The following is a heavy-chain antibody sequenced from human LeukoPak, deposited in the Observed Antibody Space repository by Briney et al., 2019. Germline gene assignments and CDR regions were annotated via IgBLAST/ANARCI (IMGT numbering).Heavy chain of an antibody. CDR2: ISSSSSYI. Sequence: PGGSLRLSCAASGFIFSSYSMNWVRQAPGKGLEWVSSISSSSSYIYYADSVKGRFTISRDNAKNSLYLQMNSLRAEDTAVYYCARDWDSSSWYGITDYWGQGTLVTVSS. V-gene: IGHV3-21*01. CDR1: GFIFSSYS. D-gene: IGHD6-13*01. CDR3: ARDWDSSSWYGITDY. J-gene: IGHJ4*02.